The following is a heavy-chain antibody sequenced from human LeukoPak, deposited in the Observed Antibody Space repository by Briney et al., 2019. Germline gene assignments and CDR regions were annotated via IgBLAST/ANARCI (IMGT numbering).Heavy chain of an antibody. D-gene: IGHD5-18*01. Sequence: PSETLSLTRTVSGGSISSYYWSWIRQPPGKGLEWIGYIYYSGSTNYNPSLKSRVTISVDTSKNQFSLKLSSVTAADTAVYYCAREGYSYGIDYWGQGTLVTVSS. V-gene: IGHV4-59*01. CDR1: GGSISSYY. CDR2: IYYSGST. CDR3: AREGYSYGIDY. J-gene: IGHJ4*02.